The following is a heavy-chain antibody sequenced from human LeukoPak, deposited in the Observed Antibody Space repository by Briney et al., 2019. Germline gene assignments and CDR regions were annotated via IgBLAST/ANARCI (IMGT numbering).Heavy chain of an antibody. V-gene: IGHV3-21*01. D-gene: IGHD2-15*01. CDR2: ISSSSSYI. CDR1: GFTFSSYS. Sequence: PGGSLRLSCAASGFTFSSYSMNWVRQAPGKGLEWVSSISSSSSYIYYADSVKGRFTISRDNAKNSLYLQMNSLRAEDTAVYYCAKDPRRIDPAPYWGQGTLVTVSS. CDR3: AKDPRRIDPAPY. J-gene: IGHJ4*02.